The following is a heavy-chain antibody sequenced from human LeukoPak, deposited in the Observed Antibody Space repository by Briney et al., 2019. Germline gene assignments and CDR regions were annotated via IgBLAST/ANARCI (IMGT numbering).Heavy chain of an antibody. Sequence: GGSLKLSCAASGFTFQNYAMSWVRQAPGKGLEWASSISGSGPSTDYADSVKGRFTISRDKSKNTLYLQMNSLRAEDTAVYYCARLPTFYYDSSHYHYDYWGQGTLVTVSS. CDR2: ISGSGPST. V-gene: IGHV3-23*01. D-gene: IGHD3-22*01. J-gene: IGHJ4*02. CDR3: ARLPTFYYDSSHYHYDY. CDR1: GFTFQNYA.